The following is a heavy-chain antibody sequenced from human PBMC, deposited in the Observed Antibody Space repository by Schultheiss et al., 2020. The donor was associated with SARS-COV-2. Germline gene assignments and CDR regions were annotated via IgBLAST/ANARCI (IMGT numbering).Heavy chain of an antibody. J-gene: IGHJ6*02. CDR2: ISGSGGSTI. CDR3: ARDNTYLGPMDV. D-gene: IGHD2/OR15-2a*01. Sequence: GGSLRLSCAASGFTFSSYAMSWVRQAPGKGLEWVSAISGSGGSTIYYADFVKGRFTISRDNSKNTLYLQMNSLRAEDTAVYYCARDNTYLGPMDVWGQGTTVTVSS. CDR1: GFTFSSYA. V-gene: IGHV3-23*01.